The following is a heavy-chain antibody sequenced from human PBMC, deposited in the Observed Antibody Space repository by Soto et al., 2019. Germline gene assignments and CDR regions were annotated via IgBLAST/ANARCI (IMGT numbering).Heavy chain of an antibody. CDR2: IYRSGST. V-gene: IGHV4-61*01. Sequence: QVQLQESGPGLVRPSETLSLTCTVSGASLTSGSYYWSWVRQPPGKELEWIAYIYRSGSTNYNPCLKSRATISVDTSMTQFSLRLTSVTPADTAMYYCARWKYSYADLPGDWFDSWGQGTLVTVSS. CDR1: GASLTSGSYY. J-gene: IGHJ5*01. D-gene: IGHD3-16*01. CDR3: ARWKYSYADLPGDWFDS.